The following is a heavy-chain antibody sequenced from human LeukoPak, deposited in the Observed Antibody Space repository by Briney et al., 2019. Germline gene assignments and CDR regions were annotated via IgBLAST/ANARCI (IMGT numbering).Heavy chain of an antibody. J-gene: IGHJ4*02. V-gene: IGHV1-8*02. D-gene: IGHD3-9*01. CDR3: ARAELRYFDWPPGDY. CDR1: GGTFSSYA. CDR2: FDPEDGET. Sequence: GSSVKVSCKASGGTFSSYAISWVRQAPGQGLEWMGGFDPEDGETIYAQKFQGRVTMTRNTSISTAYMELSSLRSEDTAVYYCARAELRYFDWPPGDYWGQGTLVTVSS.